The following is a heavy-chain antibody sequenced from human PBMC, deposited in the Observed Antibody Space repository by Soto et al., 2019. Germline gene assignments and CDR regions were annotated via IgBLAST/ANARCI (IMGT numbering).Heavy chain of an antibody. D-gene: IGHD3-16*01. CDR3: ARDFPGENDAFDL. Sequence: SETLSLTCTVSGGSISSGGYYWSWIRQPPGKGLEWIGYIYSSGTTNYNPSLKSRVSMSVDTSKNQFSLKLTSVTAADTAVYFCARDFPGENDAFDLWGQGTTVTVSS. V-gene: IGHV4-61*08. CDR1: GGSISSGGYY. J-gene: IGHJ3*01. CDR2: IYSSGTT.